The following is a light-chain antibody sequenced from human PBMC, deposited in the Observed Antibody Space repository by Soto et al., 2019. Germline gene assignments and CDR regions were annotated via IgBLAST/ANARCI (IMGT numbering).Light chain of an antibody. CDR2: KAS. J-gene: IGKJ2*01. V-gene: IGKV1-5*03. Sequence: DIQMTQSPSTLSASVGDRVTITCRASQSISSWLAWYQQEPGKAPKLLIYKASSLESGVPSRFSGSGSGTEFTLTISSLQPDDFATYYCQEYNTYSYTFGQGTKVDMK. CDR3: QEYNTYSYT. CDR1: QSISSW.